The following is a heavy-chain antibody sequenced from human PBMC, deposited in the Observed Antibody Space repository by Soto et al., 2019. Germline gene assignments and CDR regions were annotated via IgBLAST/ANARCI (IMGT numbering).Heavy chain of an antibody. CDR1: GFTFSSYA. CDR3: ANPIFGVVSSRSIDD. CDR2: ISGSGGST. V-gene: IGHV3-23*01. D-gene: IGHD3-3*01. Sequence: GGSLRLSCAASGFTFSSYAMSWVRQAPGKGLEWVSAISGSGGSTYYADSVKGRFTISRDNSKNTLYLQMNSLRAEDTAVYYCANPIFGVVSSRSIDDWGQGTRVTVAS. J-gene: IGHJ4*02.